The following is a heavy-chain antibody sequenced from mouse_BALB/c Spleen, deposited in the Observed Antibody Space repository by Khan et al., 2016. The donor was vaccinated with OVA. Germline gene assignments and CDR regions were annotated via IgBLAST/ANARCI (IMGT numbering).Heavy chain of an antibody. J-gene: IGHJ2*01. V-gene: IGHV3-2*02. CDR3: ARTARIKY. D-gene: IGHD1-2*01. Sequence: VQLKESGPGLVKPSQSLSLTCTVTGYSITSGYGWNWIRQFPGTKLEWMGYISYSGSTNYNPSLKSRISITRDTSKNQFFLQLNSMTTEDTATYYCARTARIKYWGQGTTLTVSS. CDR2: ISYSGST. CDR1: GYSITSGYG.